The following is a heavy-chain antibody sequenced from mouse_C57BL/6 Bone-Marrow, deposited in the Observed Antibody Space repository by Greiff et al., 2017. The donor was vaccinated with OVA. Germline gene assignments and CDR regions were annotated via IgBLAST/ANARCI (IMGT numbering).Heavy chain of an antibody. CDR1: GFNIKNTY. V-gene: IGHV14-3*01. D-gene: IGHD1-1*01. J-gene: IGHJ2*01. CDR2: IDPANGNT. Sequence: EVKLQESVAELVRPGASVKLSCTASGFNIKNTYMHWVKQRPEQGLEWIGRIDPANGNTKYAPKFQGKATITADTSSNTAYLQLSSLTSEDTAIYYCARAPLYYGSSSYYFDYWGQGTTLTVSS. CDR3: ARAPLYYGSSSYYFDY.